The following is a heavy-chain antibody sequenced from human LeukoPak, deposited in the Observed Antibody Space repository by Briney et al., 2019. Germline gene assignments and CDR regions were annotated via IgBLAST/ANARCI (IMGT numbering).Heavy chain of an antibody. CDR1: GYIFTGYY. CDR3: ARTASRYCSSTSCYTLDY. D-gene: IGHD2-2*02. J-gene: IGHJ4*02. V-gene: IGHV1-2*02. CDR2: INPNSGGT. Sequence: ASVKVSCKASGYIFTGYYMHWVRQAHGQGLEWMGGINPNSGGTNYAQKFQGRVTMTRDTSISTAYMELSRLRSDDTAVYYCARTASRYCSSTSCYTLDYWGQGTLVTVSS.